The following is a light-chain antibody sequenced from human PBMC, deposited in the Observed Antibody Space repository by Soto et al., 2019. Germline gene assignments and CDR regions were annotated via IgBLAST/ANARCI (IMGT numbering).Light chain of an antibody. CDR2: GAS. J-gene: IGKJ1*01. Sequence: DIQMTQAPPSLSASVGDRVTITCRASQFISTYLNWYQQKPGRAPRLLIYGASTFQSGVPSRFTGSGSGTDFTLTISSLQPEDFATYHCQQSYSTPWTFGRGTKVQFK. V-gene: IGKV1-39*01. CDR3: QQSYSTPWT. CDR1: QFISTY.